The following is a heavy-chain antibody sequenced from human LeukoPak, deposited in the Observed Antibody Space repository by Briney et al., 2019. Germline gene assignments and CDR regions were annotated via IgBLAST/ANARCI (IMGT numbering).Heavy chain of an antibody. CDR2: ISHGGGKE. CDR3: AKTLDGFWPQFDF. J-gene: IGHJ4*02. CDR1: GFPFHDHD. V-gene: IGHV3-30*18. D-gene: IGHD5-24*01. Sequence: PGGSLRLSCAASGFPFHDHDMYWVRQTPGKGLEWVALISHGGGKEHYAESVKGRFTISRDKSRNTVYLQMSSLRSDDTAIYYCAKTLDGFWPQFDFWGQGTLLTVSS.